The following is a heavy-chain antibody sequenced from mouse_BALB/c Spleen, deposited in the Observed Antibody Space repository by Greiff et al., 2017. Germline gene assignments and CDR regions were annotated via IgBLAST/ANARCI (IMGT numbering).Heavy chain of an antibody. CDR2: ISSGGST. D-gene: IGHD1-1*01. V-gene: IGHV5-6-5*01. J-gene: IGHJ3*01. CDR1: GFTFSSYA. Sequence: EVMLVESGGGLVKPGGSLKLSCAASGFTFSSYAMSWVRQTPEKRLEWVASISSGGSTYYPDSVKGRFTISRDNARNILYLQMSSLRSEDTAMYYCARRDYYGTWFAYWGQGTLVTVSA. CDR3: ARRDYYGTWFAY.